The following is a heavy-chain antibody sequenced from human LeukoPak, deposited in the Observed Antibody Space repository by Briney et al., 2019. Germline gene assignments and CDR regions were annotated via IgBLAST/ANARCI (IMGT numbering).Heavy chain of an antibody. CDR1: GFTLSSYA. V-gene: IGHV3-30-3*01. J-gene: IGHJ4*02. D-gene: IGHD3-22*01. CDR2: ISYDGSNK. Sequence: GRSLRLSCAASGFTLSSYAMHWVRQAPGKGLEWVAVISYDGSNKYYADSVKGRFTISRDNSKNTLYLQMNSLRAEDTAVYYCARDPTMIVSLVDYWGQGTLVTVSS. CDR3: ARDPTMIVSLVDY.